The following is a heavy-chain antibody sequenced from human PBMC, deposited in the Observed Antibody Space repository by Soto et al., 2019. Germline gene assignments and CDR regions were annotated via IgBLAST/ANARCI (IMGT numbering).Heavy chain of an antibody. CDR3: ARGGYDILTGYYNGWFDP. V-gene: IGHV4-30-4*02. J-gene: IGHJ5*02. CDR2: IYNSGST. Sequence: SETLSLTCTVSGVSISSGDYSWSWVRQSPGKGLEWIGHIYNSGSTYYNPSLKSRVVISVDTSKNQFSLRLNSVTAADRAVYYCARGGYDILTGYYNGWFDPWGQGTLVTVSS. D-gene: IGHD3-9*01. CDR1: GVSISSGDYS.